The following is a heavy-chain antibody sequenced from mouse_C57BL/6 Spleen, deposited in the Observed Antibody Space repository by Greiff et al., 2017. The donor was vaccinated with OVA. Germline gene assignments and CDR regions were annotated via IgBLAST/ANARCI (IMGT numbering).Heavy chain of an antibody. CDR3: ARGGYYGNGPYAMDY. CDR1: GYTFTSYW. D-gene: IGHD2-1*01. CDR2: IDPSDSYT. V-gene: IGHV1-50*01. J-gene: IGHJ4*01. Sequence: QVQLQQPGAELVKPGASVKLSCKASGYTFTSYWMQWVKQRPGQGLEWIGEIDPSDSYTNYNQKFKGKATLTVDTSSSTAYMQLSSLTSEDSAVYYCARGGYYGNGPYAMDYWGQGTSVTVSS.